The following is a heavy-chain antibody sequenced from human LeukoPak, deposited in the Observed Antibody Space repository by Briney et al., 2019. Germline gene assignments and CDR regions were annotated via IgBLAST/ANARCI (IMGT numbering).Heavy chain of an antibody. CDR1: GGSINSTSYY. Sequence: SSETLSLTCTVSGGSINSTSYYWGWIRQPPGRGLEWIGNIYYSGSTYYNPSLKSRVTISVDTSKNQFSLKLSSVTAADTAVYYCARFQTYYGGFSWFDPWGQGTLVTVSS. V-gene: IGHV4-39*01. CDR3: ARFQTYYGGFSWFDP. J-gene: IGHJ5*02. D-gene: IGHD3-16*01. CDR2: IYYSGST.